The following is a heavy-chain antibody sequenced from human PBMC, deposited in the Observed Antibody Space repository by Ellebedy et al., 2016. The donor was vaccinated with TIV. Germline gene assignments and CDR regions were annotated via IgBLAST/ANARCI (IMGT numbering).Heavy chain of an antibody. V-gene: IGHV4-34*01. CDR2: INHSGST. CDR3: ARGRTKWEPPAFDI. J-gene: IGHJ3*02. CDR1: GGSFSGYY. Sequence: MPSETLSLTCAVYGGSFSGYYWSWIRQPPGKGLEWIGEINHSGSTNYNPSLKSRVTISVDTSKNQFSLKLSSVTAADTAVYYCARGRTKWEPPAFDIWGQGTMVTVSS. D-gene: IGHD1-26*01.